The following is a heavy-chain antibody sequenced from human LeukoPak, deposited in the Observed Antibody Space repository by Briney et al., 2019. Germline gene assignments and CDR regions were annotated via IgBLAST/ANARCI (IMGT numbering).Heavy chain of an antibody. J-gene: IGHJ4*02. CDR3: ARGSIAVAGTFDY. V-gene: IGHV4-59*01. CDR2: IYYSGST. D-gene: IGHD6-19*01. Sequence: SETLSLTCTVSGGSISSYYWSWIRQPPGKGLEWIGYIYYSGSTNYNPSLKSRVTISVDTSKNQFSLKLSSVTAADTAVYYCARGSIAVAGTFDYWGQGTLAAVSS. CDR1: GGSISSYY.